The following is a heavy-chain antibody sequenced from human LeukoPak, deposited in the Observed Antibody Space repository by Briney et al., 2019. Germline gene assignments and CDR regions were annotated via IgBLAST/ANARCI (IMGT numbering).Heavy chain of an antibody. CDR1: RLTLEHYA. Sequence: PGGSLRLLCGVSRLTLEHYALHCARQARGKGLEDVSLISWDGGSTHYADSVKGRFANCGDNSKNSLYLQMNSLRAEATALYYCAKGQYYYGSYYYYYGMDVWGKGTTVTVSS. CDR2: ISWDGGST. CDR3: AKGQYYYGSYYYYYGMDV. V-gene: IGHV3-43D*04. D-gene: IGHD3-10*01. J-gene: IGHJ6*04.